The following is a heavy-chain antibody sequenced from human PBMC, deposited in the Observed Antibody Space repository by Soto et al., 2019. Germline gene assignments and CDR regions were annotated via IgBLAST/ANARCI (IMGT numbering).Heavy chain of an antibody. CDR3: ARDLDYYYGMDV. J-gene: IGHJ6*01. Sequence: QVQLVQSGAEVKRPGASVKVSCKASGYTFTSYALHWVRQAPGQRLEWMGRIDAGNGNTKYSQKFQGRVTITRDTSVNTAYMELSSLRSEDTAVYYCARDLDYYYGMDVWGQGTTVTVSS. V-gene: IGHV1-3*01. CDR2: IDAGNGNT. CDR1: GYTFTSYA.